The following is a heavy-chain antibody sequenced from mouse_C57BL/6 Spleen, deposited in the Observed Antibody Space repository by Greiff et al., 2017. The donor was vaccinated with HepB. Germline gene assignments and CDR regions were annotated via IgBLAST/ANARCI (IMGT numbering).Heavy chain of an antibody. CDR3: ARGTTVVATDAMDY. J-gene: IGHJ4*01. V-gene: IGHV1-82*01. CDR2: IYPGDGDT. CDR1: GYAFSSSW. D-gene: IGHD1-1*01. Sequence: VQLQQSGPELVKPGASVKISCKASGYAFSSSWMNWVKQRPGKGLEWIGRIYPGDGDTNYNGKFKGKATLTADKSSSTAYMQLSILTSEDSAVYFCARGTTVVATDAMDYWGQGTSVTVSS.